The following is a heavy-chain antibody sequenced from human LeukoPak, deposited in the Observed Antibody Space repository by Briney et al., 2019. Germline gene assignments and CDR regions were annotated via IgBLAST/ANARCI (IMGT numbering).Heavy chain of an antibody. J-gene: IGHJ2*01. CDR3: AGAVVRGNWYFDL. CDR1: GGSXSXXX. Sequence: SETLSLTXTVSGGSXSXXXXXXIXXXXXXXXXXVGYIXXSGSTNYXXXXXXXXXIXXXTSKSQFSLNLNSVTAADTAVYYCAGAVVRGNWYFDLWGRGSLVTVSS. D-gene: IGHD3-10*01. CDR2: IXXSGST. V-gene: IGHV4-59*01.